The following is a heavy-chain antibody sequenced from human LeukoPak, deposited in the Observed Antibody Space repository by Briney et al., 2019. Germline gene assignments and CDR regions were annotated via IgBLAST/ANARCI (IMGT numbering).Heavy chain of an antibody. CDR1: GFTFSNAW. D-gene: IGHD2-8*01. J-gene: IGHJ4*02. CDR2: IKSKTDGGTT. Sequence: GGSLRPSCAASGFTFSNAWMSWVRQAPGKGLEWVGRIKSKTDGGTTDYAAPVKGRFTISRDDSKNTLYLQVNSLKTEDTAVYYCTTDWAPIVLTVFGSDYWGQGTLVTVSS. V-gene: IGHV3-15*01. CDR3: TTDWAPIVLTVFGSDY.